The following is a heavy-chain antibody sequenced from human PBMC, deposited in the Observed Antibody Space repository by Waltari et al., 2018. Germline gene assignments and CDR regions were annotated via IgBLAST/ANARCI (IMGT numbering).Heavy chain of an antibody. CDR2: IYWNDDK. Sequence: QITLKESGPTLVKPTQTLPLTCTFSGFSLSTSGVGVGWIRQPPGKALEWLALIYWNDDKRYSPSLKSRLTITKDTSKNQVVRTMTNMDPVDTATYYCAHAGGYGDNDYWGHGTLVTVAS. CDR1: GFSLSTSGVG. V-gene: IGHV2-5*01. CDR3: AHAGGYGDNDY. J-gene: IGHJ4*01. D-gene: IGHD4-17*01.